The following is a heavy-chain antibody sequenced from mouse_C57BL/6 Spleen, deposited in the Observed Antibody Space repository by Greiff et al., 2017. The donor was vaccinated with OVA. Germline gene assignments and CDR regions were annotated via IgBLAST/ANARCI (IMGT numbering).Heavy chain of an antibody. CDR1: GYTFTSYW. J-gene: IGHJ3*01. Sequence: QVQLQQPGAELVRPGSSVKLSCKASGYTFTSYWMDWVKQRPGQGLEWIGNIYPSDSETHYNQKFKDKATLTVDKSSSTAYMQLSSLTSEDSAVYYCARAYYSNSFAYWGQGTLVTVPA. V-gene: IGHV1-61*01. CDR2: IYPSDSET. CDR3: ARAYYSNSFAY. D-gene: IGHD2-5*01.